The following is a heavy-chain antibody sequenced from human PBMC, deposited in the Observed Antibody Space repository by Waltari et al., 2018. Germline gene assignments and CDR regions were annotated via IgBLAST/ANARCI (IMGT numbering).Heavy chain of an antibody. J-gene: IGHJ4*02. D-gene: IGHD3-10*01. CDR3: ARRLSTGSGSYNSFDY. Sequence: EVQLVESGGGLIQPGGSLRLSCAASGFTVSSNYMSWVRQAPGKGLEWVSVIYSGGSTYYADSVKGRFTTSRDNSKNTLYLQMNSLRAEDTAVYYCARRLSTGSGSYNSFDYWGQGTLVTVSS. CDR2: IYSGGST. CDR1: GFTVSSNY. V-gene: IGHV3-53*01.